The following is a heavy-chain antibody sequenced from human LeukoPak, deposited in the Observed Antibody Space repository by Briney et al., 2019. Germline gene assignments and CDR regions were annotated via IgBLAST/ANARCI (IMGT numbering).Heavy chain of an antibody. CDR2: INQDGSIR. CDR3: ARTNAWHPGDY. J-gene: IGHJ4*02. V-gene: IGHV3-7*01. CDR1: GFMFNSYW. D-gene: IGHD2-2*01. Sequence: GGSLRLSCAASGFMFNSYWMTWVRQAPGKGLEWVANINQDGSIRYYVGSVQGRFTISGDNAKNSLYLQMYSLRAEDTAVYYCARTNAWHPGDYWGQGTLVTVSS.